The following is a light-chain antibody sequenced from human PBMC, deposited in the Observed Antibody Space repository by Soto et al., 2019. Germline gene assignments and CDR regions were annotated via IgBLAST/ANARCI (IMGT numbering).Light chain of an antibody. CDR1: RSNIGSAI. CDR2: MNS. J-gene: IGLJ3*02. CDR3: VAWDDNSGSRV. Sequence: QSVLTQPPSLSGTPGQTVTISCIGSRSNIGSAIVHWYQQLPGTAPKHLIYMNSQRPSGVPDRFSGSKSGTSASLVITGLRPEDEADYYCVAWDDNSGSRVFGGGTKVTVL. V-gene: IGLV1-47*01.